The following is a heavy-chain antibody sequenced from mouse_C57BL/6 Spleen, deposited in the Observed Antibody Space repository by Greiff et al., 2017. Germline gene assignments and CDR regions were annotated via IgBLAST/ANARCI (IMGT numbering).Heavy chain of an antibody. D-gene: IGHD1-1*01. CDR3: AKEGSSPYYYAMDY. Sequence: QVQLQQSGPGLVAPSQSLSITCTVSGFSLTSSGVSWVRQPPGKGLGWLGVIWGDGSTNYHSALISRLSISKDNSKSQVFLKLNSLQTDDTATYYCAKEGSSPYYYAMDYWGQGTSVTVSS. CDR1: GFSLTSSG. CDR2: IWGDGST. V-gene: IGHV2-3*01. J-gene: IGHJ4*01.